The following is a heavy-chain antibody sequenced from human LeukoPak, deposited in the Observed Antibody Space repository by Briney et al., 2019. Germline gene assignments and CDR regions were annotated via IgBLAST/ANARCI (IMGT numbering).Heavy chain of an antibody. V-gene: IGHV3-21*01. CDR3: AREVYDFWSGYSYYYYMDV. Sequence: GGSLRLSCTASGFTFSVYSMNWVRQAPGKGLEWVSSISSSSSSIYYADSVKGRFTISRDNAKNSLYLQMNSLRAEDTAVYYCAREVYDFWSGYSYYYYMDVWGKGTTVTVSS. J-gene: IGHJ6*03. D-gene: IGHD3-3*01. CDR1: GFTFSVYS. CDR2: ISSSSSSI.